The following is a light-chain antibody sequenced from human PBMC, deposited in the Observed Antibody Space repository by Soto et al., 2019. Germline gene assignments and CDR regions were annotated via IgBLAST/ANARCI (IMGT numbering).Light chain of an antibody. CDR3: KHYNNWLAI. CDR1: QAISSI. CDR2: GAS. Sequence: EIVMTQSPATLSVSRGERATLSCRANQAISSILAWYQQKPGQAPRLLIYGASTRATGIPDRFSGSGSGTEFPLTITSRRSEVLGVYYCKHYNNWLAILGGGTRGEIK. V-gene: IGKV3-15*01. J-gene: IGKJ4*01.